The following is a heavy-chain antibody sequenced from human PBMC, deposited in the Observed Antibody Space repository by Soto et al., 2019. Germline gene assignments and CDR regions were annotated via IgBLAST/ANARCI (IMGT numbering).Heavy chain of an antibody. J-gene: IGHJ3*02. CDR2: IIPIFSTA. V-gene: IGHV1-69*13. D-gene: IGHD3-22*01. CDR1: GGTFSSYA. Sequence: SVKVPCKASGGTFSSYAISWVRQAPGQGLEWMGGIIPIFSTANYAQKFQGRVTITADESTSTAYMELSSLRSEDTAVYYCARDRDYYDSSGYSDAFDIWGQGTMVTVSS. CDR3: ARDRDYYDSSGYSDAFDI.